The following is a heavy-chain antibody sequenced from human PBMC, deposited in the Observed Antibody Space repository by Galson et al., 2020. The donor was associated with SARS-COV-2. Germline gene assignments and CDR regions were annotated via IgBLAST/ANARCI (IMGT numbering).Heavy chain of an antibody. D-gene: IGHD6-13*01. CDR1: GYSISSGYY. CDR2: IYHSGST. CDR3: ARQHPAAGQVDY. Sequence: SETLSLTCAVSGYSISSGYYWGWIRQPPGKGLEWIGSIYHSGSTYYNPSLKSRVTISVDTSKNQFSLKLSSVTAADTAVYYCARQHPAAGQVDYWGQGTLVTVSS. V-gene: IGHV4-38-2*01. J-gene: IGHJ4*02.